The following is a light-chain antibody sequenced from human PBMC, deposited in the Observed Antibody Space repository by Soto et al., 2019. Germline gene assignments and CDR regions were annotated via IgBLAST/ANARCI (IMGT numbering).Light chain of an antibody. V-gene: IGKV3-20*01. J-gene: IGKJ2*01. CDR3: QQYGSLYT. CDR2: GAS. CDR1: QSVSSSY. Sequence: EIVLTQSPATLSLSPGERATISCRASQSVSSSYLACYQQKPGQAPRLLIYGASSRDTGIPDRFSGSGSGTDFTLTISRLEPEDFAVYYCQQYGSLYTFGQGTKVEIK.